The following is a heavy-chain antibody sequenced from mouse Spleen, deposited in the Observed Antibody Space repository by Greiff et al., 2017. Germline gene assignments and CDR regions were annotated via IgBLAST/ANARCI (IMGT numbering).Heavy chain of an antibody. Sequence: QVQLQQSGAELVRPGASVTLSCKASGYTFTDYEMHWVKQTPVHGLEWIGAIDPETGGTAYNQKFKGKAILTADKSSSTAYMELRSLTSEDSAVYYCTRRRTYWYFDVWGAGTTVTVSS. CDR3: TRRRTYWYFDV. V-gene: IGHV1-15*01. CDR2: IDPETGGT. J-gene: IGHJ1*01. CDR1: GYTFTDYE.